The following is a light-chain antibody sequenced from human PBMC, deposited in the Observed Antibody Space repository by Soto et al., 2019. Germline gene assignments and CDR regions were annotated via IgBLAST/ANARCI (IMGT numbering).Light chain of an antibody. J-gene: IGLJ1*01. CDR3: GSITRSSTSV. V-gene: IGLV2-14*01. CDR1: SSDVGGFEY. Sequence: QSVLSQPASVSGSPGQSITISCTGTSSDVGGFEYVSWYQHQPGKAPKLIIYDVTKRPSGVSNRFSGSKSGNTASLTISGIQAEDEGDYYCGSITRSSTSVFGNGTKQTVL. CDR2: DVT.